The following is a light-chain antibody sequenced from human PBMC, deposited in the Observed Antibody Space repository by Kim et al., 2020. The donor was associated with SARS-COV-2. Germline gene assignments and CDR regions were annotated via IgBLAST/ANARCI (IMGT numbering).Light chain of an antibody. V-gene: IGLV1-47*01. CDR1: SSNIGTNY. CDR3: VAWDDSLSGRV. CDR2: RNH. Sequence: QSVLTQPPSASETPGQRVTISCSGSSSNIGTNYVYWYQQLPGTDPKLLIYRNHQRPSGVPYRFSGSKSGTTASLAISGLRSEDEAHYYCVAWDDSLSGRVFGGGTKVTVL. J-gene: IGLJ3*02.